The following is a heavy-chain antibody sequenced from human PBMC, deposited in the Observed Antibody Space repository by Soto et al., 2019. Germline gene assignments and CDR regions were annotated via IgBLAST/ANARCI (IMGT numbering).Heavy chain of an antibody. CDR2: IYYSGST. CDR3: ARGYYYDSSGYYYYYGMDV. CDR1: GGSISSGGYY. V-gene: IGHV4-31*03. J-gene: IGHJ6*02. D-gene: IGHD3-22*01. Sequence: SETLSLTCTVSGGSISSGGYYWSWIRQHPGKGLEWIGYIYYSGSTYYNPSLKSRVTISVDTSKNQFSLKLSSVTAADTAVYYCARGYYYDSSGYYYYYGMDVWGQGTTVTVSS.